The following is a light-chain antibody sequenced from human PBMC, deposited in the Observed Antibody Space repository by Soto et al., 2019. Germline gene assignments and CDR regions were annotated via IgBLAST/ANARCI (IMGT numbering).Light chain of an antibody. CDR3: QQAASFPFT. CDR1: QPITTW. CDR2: TAS. J-gene: IGKJ3*01. V-gene: IGKV1-12*02. Sequence: DIQLTQSPASVSAAVGDRINSSCPASQPITTWLAWYQQKPGKGPKLLIYTASTLKTAVPSRFSRSGSRTAFTVTISSLQPEDAEIYSCQQAASFPFTVGPG.